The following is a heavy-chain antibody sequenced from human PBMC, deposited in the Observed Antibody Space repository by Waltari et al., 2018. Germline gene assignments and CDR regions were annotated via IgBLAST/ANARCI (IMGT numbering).Heavy chain of an antibody. CDR3: ARGETYYDFWSGYSYLNWFDP. CDR2: RNPNSGNT. Sequence: QVQLVQSGAEVKKPGASVKVSCKASGYTFTSYDINWVRQATGQGLEWMGWRNPNSGNTGYAQKFQGRVTMTRNTSISTAYMELSSLRSEDTAVYYCARGETYYDFWSGYSYLNWFDPWGQGTLVTVSS. J-gene: IGHJ5*02. D-gene: IGHD3-3*01. V-gene: IGHV1-8*01. CDR1: GYTFTSYD.